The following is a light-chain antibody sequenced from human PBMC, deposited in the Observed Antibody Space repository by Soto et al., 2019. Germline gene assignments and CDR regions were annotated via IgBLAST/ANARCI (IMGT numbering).Light chain of an antibody. V-gene: IGKV1-5*01. CDR1: QSIGSW. CDR2: DAS. Sequence: DIQMTQSPSTLSASVGDRVTITCRASQSIGSWLAWYQQKPGKAPKLLIYDASSLESGVPSRFSGSGSGTECTLTISSLQPDDFATYYCQQYNSYPYTFGQGTKLEIK. J-gene: IGKJ2*01. CDR3: QQYNSYPYT.